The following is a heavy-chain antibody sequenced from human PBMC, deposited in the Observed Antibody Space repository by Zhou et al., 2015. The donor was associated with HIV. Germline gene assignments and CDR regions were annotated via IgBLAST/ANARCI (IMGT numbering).Heavy chain of an antibody. Sequence: QVQLVQSGAEVKRPGSSVKVSCQASGVTFTNYAISWVRQAPGQGLEWMGGITPTFGGADYAQKLHGRVTITADESTRTAYMELSSLRSDDTAVYYCARGKLLWFGGFGDDYVMDVWGRRDRRSPSPQ. CDR1: GVTFTNYA. D-gene: IGHD3-10*01. J-gene: IGHJ6*01. CDR3: ARGKLLWFGGFGDDYVMDV. CDR2: ITPTFGGA. V-gene: IGHV1-69*01.